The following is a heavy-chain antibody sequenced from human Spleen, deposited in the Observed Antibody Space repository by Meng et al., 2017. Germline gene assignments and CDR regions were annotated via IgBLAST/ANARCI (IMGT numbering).Heavy chain of an antibody. J-gene: IGHJ4*02. Sequence: SETLSLTCTVYGGSFSGYYWSWIRQPPGKGLEWIGEINHSGSTNYNPSLKSRVTISVDTSKNQFSLKLSSVTAADTAVYYCARIRIIPGIAVAGALDYWGQGTLVTVSS. CDR2: INHSGST. V-gene: IGHV4-34*01. CDR1: GGSFSGYY. CDR3: ARIRIIPGIAVAGALDY. D-gene: IGHD6-19*01.